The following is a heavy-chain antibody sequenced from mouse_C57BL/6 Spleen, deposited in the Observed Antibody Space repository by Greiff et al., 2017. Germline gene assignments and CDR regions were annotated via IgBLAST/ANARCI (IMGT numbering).Heavy chain of an antibody. CDR1: GYAFSSYW. CDR3: AGRGVYFDY. V-gene: IGHV1-80*01. J-gene: IGHJ3*01. D-gene: IGHD1-3*01. CDR2: IYPGDGDT. Sequence: VQLQQSGAELVKPGASVKLSCKASGYAFSSYWMNWVKQRPGQGLEWIGQIYPGDGDTNYNRKFKGKATLTADTSSSTAYMQLSSLTSENAAVYVCAGRGVYFDYWGQGTPVTVSA.